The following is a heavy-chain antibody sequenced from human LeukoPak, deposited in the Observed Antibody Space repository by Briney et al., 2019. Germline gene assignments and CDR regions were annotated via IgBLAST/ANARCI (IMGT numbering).Heavy chain of an antibody. CDR3: ARDRGYYFDY. Sequence: GRSLRLSCAASGFTFSSYGMHRVRQAPGKGLEWVAVIWYDGSNKYYADSVKGRFTISRDNSKNTLYLQMNSLRAEDTAAYYCARDRGYYFDYWGQGTLVTDSS. CDR2: IWYDGSNK. J-gene: IGHJ4*02. CDR1: GFTFSSYG. V-gene: IGHV3-33*01. D-gene: IGHD3-10*01.